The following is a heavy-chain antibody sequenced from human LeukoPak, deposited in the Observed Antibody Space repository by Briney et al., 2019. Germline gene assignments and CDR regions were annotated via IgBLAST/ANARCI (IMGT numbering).Heavy chain of an antibody. D-gene: IGHD2-21*01. J-gene: IGHJ3*02. CDR1: GGSISSYY. CDR3: ARSFLLSSKGALDI. CDR2: IYYSGST. Sequence: SETLSLTCTVSGGSISSYYWSWIRQPPGKGLEWIGYIYYSGSTNYNPSLKSRVTISVDTSKNQLSLKLSSVTAADTAVYYCARSFLLSSKGALDIWGQGTMVTVSS. V-gene: IGHV4-59*01.